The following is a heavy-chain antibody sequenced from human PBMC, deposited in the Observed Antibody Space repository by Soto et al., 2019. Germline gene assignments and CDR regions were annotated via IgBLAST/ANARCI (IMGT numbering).Heavy chain of an antibody. V-gene: IGHV3-33*01. CDR2: IWYDGSNK. J-gene: IGHJ6*02. D-gene: IGHD6-13*01. CDR3: ARSTGYSSSWYVGYYYYGMDV. CDR1: GFTFSSYG. Sequence: QVQLVESGGGVVQPGRSLRLSCAASGFTFSSYGMHWVRQAPGKGLEWVAVIWYDGSNKYYADSVKGRFTISRDNSKNTLYLQMKSLRAEDTAVYYCARSTGYSSSWYVGYYYYGMDVWGQGTTVTVSS.